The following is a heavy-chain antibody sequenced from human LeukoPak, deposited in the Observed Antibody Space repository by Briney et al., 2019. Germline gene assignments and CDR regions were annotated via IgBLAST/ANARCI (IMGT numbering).Heavy chain of an antibody. Sequence: GGSLRLSCAASGFTFRNYSMNWVRQAPGKGLEWVSGISDSGGTTDYADSVKGRFAISRDNSNNTLYLQMNSLRAEDTAVYYCAKSPYIASHIDFDYWGQGTLVTVSS. CDR2: ISDSGGTT. V-gene: IGHV3-23*01. CDR1: GFTFRNYS. J-gene: IGHJ4*02. CDR3: AKSPYIASHIDFDY. D-gene: IGHD3-16*01.